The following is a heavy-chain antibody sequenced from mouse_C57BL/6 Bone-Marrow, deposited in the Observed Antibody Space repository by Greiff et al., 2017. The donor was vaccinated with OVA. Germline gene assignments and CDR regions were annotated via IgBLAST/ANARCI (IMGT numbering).Heavy chain of an antibody. J-gene: IGHJ2*01. V-gene: IGHV1-55*01. CDR2: IYPGSGSP. D-gene: IGHD2-3*01. Sequence: VQLQQPGAELVKPGASVKMSCKASGYTFTSYWITWVKQRPGQGLEWIGDIYPGSGSPNYNEKFKSKATLTVDTSSSTSYMQLSSLTSEDSAVYYCARGGYYLDYWGQGTTLTVSS. CDR3: ARGGYYLDY. CDR1: GYTFTSYW.